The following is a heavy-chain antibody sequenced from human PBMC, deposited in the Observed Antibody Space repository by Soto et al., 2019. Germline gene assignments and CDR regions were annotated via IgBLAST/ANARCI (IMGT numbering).Heavy chain of an antibody. Sequence: SETLSLTCTVSGGSISSGDYYWSWIRQPPGKGLEWIGYIYYSGSTYYNPSLKSRVTISVDTSKNQFSLKLSSVTAADTAVYYCARYGDYVQSGYFDYWGQGTLVTVSS. D-gene: IGHD4-17*01. V-gene: IGHV4-30-4*01. CDR1: GGSISSGDYY. CDR3: ARYGDYVQSGYFDY. CDR2: IYYSGST. J-gene: IGHJ4*02.